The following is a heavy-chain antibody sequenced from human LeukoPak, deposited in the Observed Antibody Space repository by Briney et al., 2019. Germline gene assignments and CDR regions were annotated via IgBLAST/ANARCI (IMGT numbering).Heavy chain of an antibody. CDR2: IGGSGGFIT. D-gene: IGHD3-9*01. Sequence: GGTLRLSCAASGFTFSIHGMNWVRQAPGKGLEWVSGIGGSGGFITYYADSVKGWFTVSTDDAKNTLYLHMNSLRDDDTAIYYCARDRYESTYYDILTGYYDVGPLDYWGQGTLVTVSS. CDR1: GFTFSIHG. V-gene: IGHV3-23*01. CDR3: ARDRYESTYYDILTGYYDVGPLDY. J-gene: IGHJ4*02.